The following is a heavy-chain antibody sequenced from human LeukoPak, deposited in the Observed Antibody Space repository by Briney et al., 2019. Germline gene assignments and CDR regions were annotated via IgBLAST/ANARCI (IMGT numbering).Heavy chain of an antibody. CDR3: ARQWGSGAFDI. V-gene: IGHV3-21*01. Sequence: EGSLRLSCAASGFTFSSYSMNWVRRAPGKGLEWVSSISSSSSYIYYADSVKGRFTISRDNAKNSLYLQMNSLRAEDTAVYYCARQWGSGAFDIWGQGTMVTVSS. CDR2: ISSSSSYI. J-gene: IGHJ3*02. D-gene: IGHD7-27*01. CDR1: GFTFSSYS.